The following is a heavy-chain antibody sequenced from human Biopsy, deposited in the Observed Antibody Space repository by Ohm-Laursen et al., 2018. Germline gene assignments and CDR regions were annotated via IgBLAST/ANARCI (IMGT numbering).Heavy chain of an antibody. V-gene: IGHV4-31*03. CDR2: ISYNERT. Sequence: TLSLTCSVSGASVKTSGYFWAWIRQRPGKGLEWIGYISYNERTHYNPSLTSRLAISFDTSNNRISLQLGSVNVADTAVYYCVREPKTGTAEAWYFDLWGRGSPVTVPS. J-gene: IGHJ2*01. CDR1: GASVKTSGYF. D-gene: IGHD3-9*01. CDR3: VREPKTGTAEAWYFDL.